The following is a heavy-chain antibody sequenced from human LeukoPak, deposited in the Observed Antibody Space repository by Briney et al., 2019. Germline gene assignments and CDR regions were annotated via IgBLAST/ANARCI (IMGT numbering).Heavy chain of an antibody. Sequence: GASVKVSCKVSGYTLTELSMHWVRQAPGKGLEWMGGFDPEDGETIYAQKFQGRVTMTEDTSTDTAYMELSSLRSEDTAVYYCATMGKNFQNRPYYYDSSGYLYYFGYWGQGTLVTVSS. CDR3: ATMGKNFQNRPYYYDSSGYLYYFGY. D-gene: IGHD3-22*01. CDR2: FDPEDGET. J-gene: IGHJ4*02. V-gene: IGHV1-24*01. CDR1: GYTLTELS.